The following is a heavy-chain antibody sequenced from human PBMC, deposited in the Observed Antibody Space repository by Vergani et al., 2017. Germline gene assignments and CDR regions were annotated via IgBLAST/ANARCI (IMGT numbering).Heavy chain of an antibody. CDR3: ARAGARGYSPPNNWFDP. J-gene: IGHJ5*02. D-gene: IGHD6-13*01. CDR1: GFTFDDYA. Sequence: EVQLLESGGGLVQPGRSLRLSCAASGFTFDDYAMHWVRQAPGKGLEWVSGISWNSGSIGYADSVKGRFTISRDNAKNSLYLQMNSLRAEDTAVYYCARAGARGYSPPNNWFDPWGQGTLVTVSS. CDR2: ISWNSGSI. V-gene: IGHV3-9*01.